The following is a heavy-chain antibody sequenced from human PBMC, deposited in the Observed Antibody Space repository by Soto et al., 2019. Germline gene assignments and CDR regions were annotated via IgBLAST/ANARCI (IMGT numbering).Heavy chain of an antibody. D-gene: IGHD6-13*01. CDR2: INHSGST. V-gene: IGHV4-34*01. Sequence: PSETLSLTCAVYGGSFSGYYWSWIRQPPGKGLEWIGEINHSGSTNYNPSLKSRVTISVDTSKNQFSLKLSSVTAADTAVYYCARKSESHPRSYSSSWVINWFDPWGQGTVVTVSS. CDR1: GGSFSGYY. J-gene: IGHJ5*02. CDR3: ARKSESHPRSYSSSWVINWFDP.